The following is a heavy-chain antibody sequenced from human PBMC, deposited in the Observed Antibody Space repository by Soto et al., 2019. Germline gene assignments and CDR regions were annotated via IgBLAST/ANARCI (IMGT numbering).Heavy chain of an antibody. V-gene: IGHV3-23*01. CDR2: IYSNGGTT. CDR1: GFTFSSFA. CDR3: AKVPHILFTNYFDC. Sequence: GGSLRLSCAASGFTFSSFAITWVLQAPGKGLDWVSTIYSNGGTTYYADSVKGRFTISRDNSKNTLYLQMTSLRAEDTAVYYCAKVPHILFTNYFDCWGQGTLVTVSS. J-gene: IGHJ4*02. D-gene: IGHD3-10*01.